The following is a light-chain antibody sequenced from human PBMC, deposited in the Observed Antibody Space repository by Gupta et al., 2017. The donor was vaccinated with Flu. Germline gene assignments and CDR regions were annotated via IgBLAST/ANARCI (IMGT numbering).Light chain of an antibody. CDR2: WAS. CDR1: QSVLHSPNNKNY. Sequence: DIVMTQSPDSLSVSLGERATINCKSGQSVLHSPNNKNYLAWYQQKAGQPPKLLIYWASNRAYGVPDRFSGSGSGTDFTLTSSRRQAEDVAVYCGQQDYRLCTFGQGTKVEIK. V-gene: IGKV4-1*01. CDR3: QQDYRLCT. J-gene: IGKJ2*02.